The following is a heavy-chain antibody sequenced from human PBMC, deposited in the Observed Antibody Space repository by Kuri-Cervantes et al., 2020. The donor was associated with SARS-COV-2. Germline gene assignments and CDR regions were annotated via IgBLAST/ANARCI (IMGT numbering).Heavy chain of an antibody. Sequence: GESLKISCSASGFTFSSYAMHWVRQAPGKGLEYVSAISSNGGSTYYADCVKGRFTISRDNSKNTLYLQMSSLRAEDTAVYYCVRSGAVAGTFDYWGQGTLVTVSS. J-gene: IGHJ4*02. CDR2: ISSNGGST. D-gene: IGHD6-19*01. CDR3: VRSGAVAGTFDY. V-gene: IGHV3-64D*08. CDR1: GFTFSSYA.